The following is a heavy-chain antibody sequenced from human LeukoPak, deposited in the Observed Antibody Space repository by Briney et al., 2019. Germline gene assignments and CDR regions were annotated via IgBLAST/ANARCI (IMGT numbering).Heavy chain of an antibody. V-gene: IGHV4-39*02. J-gene: IGHJ4*02. Sequence: SETLSLTCTVSSASISSSPYYWAWIRQSPGKGLEWIGTISYSGTTYYNPSLMSRVSISVDTSKNHFSLKLSSVTAADTAVYYCAISMIAAAGTPDYWGQGTLVTVSS. D-gene: IGHD6-13*01. CDR3: AISMIAAAGTPDY. CDR1: SASISSSPYY. CDR2: ISYSGTT.